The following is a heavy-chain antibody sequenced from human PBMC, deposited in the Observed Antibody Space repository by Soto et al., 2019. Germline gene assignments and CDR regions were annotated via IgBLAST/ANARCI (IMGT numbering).Heavy chain of an antibody. CDR2: IFYSGST. V-gene: IGHV4-30-4*01. D-gene: IGHD6-19*01. Sequence: SETLSLTCTVSGGPVRSGDHYWTWIRQPPGKGLEWIGYIFYSGSTYYNLSLRSRLRISIDTSKNQFSLRLTSVTAADTAVYYCARDRDIIFWGLKIAGGGTDVCGQGTTVTVSS. CDR1: GGPVRSGDHY. J-gene: IGHJ6*02. CDR3: ARDRDIIFWGLKIAGGGTDV.